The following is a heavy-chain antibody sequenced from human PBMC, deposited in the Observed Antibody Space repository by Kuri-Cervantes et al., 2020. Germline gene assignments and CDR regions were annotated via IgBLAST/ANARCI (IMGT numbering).Heavy chain of an antibody. CDR2: IIPIFGTA. V-gene: IGHV1-69*06. D-gene: IGHD7-27*01. Sequence: SVKVFCKASGGTFSSYAISWVRQAPGQGLEWMGGIIPIFGTANYAQKFQGRVTITADKSTSTAYMELSSLRSEDTAVYYCASQLGILGSAFDIWGQGTMVTVSS. J-gene: IGHJ3*02. CDR1: GGTFSSYA. CDR3: ASQLGILGSAFDI.